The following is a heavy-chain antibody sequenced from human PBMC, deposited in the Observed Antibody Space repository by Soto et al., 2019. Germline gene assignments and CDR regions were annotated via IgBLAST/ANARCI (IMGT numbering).Heavy chain of an antibody. CDR1: GVSFSSCY. Sequence: SETLSLTCTVSGVSFSSCYWTWIRQPPGKGLEWIGYISNSGSTNYNPSLKSRVTISVGTSRNQLSLKLSSVTGADTAIYYCARGRSGSFDYWGQGTLVTVSS. V-gene: IGHV4-59*12. CDR3: ARGRSGSFDY. J-gene: IGHJ4*02. D-gene: IGHD1-26*01. CDR2: ISNSGST.